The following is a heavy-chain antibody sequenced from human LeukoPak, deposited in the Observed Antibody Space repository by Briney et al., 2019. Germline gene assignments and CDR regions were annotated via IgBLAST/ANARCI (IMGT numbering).Heavy chain of an antibody. CDR3: ARGRASYDFWSGYLFDY. Sequence: PSETLSLTCAVYGGPFCGYYWSWIRQSPGKGLEWIGEINHSGSTNYNPSLKSRVTISVDTFKNQFSLKLSSVTAAGTAVYYCARGRASYDFWSGYLFDYWGQGTLVTVSS. CDR2: INHSGST. V-gene: IGHV4-34*01. D-gene: IGHD3-3*01. CDR1: GGPFCGYY. J-gene: IGHJ4*02.